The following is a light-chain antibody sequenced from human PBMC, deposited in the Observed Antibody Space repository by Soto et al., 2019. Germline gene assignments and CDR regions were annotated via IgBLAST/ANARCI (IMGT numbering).Light chain of an antibody. Sequence: EIVLTQSPATLSLSPGERATLSCRASQSVSSYLAWYQQKPGQAPRLLIYDASNRATGIPARFSGSGSGTDFTLTISSLEPEDFAVYYCQQRSNRLWTF. V-gene: IGKV3-11*01. CDR2: DAS. J-gene: IGKJ1*01. CDR1: QSVSSY. CDR3: QQRSNRLWT.